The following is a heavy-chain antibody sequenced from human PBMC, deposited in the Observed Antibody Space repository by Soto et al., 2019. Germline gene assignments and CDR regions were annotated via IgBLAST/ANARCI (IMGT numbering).Heavy chain of an antibody. J-gene: IGHJ4*02. D-gene: IGHD3-16*01. CDR3: TRASSLDFDF. Sequence: PGGSLRLSCTTSGFTFGYYALSWVRQAPGKGLEWVGFIRRNAYGVTTDYAASVKGRFTISRDDSKSIAYLQMNSLRTEDTALYYCTRASSLDFDFWGQGTLVTVSS. V-gene: IGHV3-49*04. CDR2: IRRNAYGVTT. CDR1: GFTFGYYA.